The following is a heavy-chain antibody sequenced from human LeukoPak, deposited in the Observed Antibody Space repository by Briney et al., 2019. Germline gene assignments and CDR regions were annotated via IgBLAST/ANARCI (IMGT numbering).Heavy chain of an antibody. CDR3: ATATTRGVDYGMDV. Sequence: ASVKVSCKASGYTFTGDYMHWVRQAPGQGLEWMGWINPNSGATNYAQRFQGRVTMTRDTSISPAYMDLSRLRSDDTAVYYCATATTRGVDYGMDVWGQGTTVTVSS. CDR1: GYTFTGDY. J-gene: IGHJ6*02. V-gene: IGHV1-2*02. D-gene: IGHD5-24*01. CDR2: INPNSGAT.